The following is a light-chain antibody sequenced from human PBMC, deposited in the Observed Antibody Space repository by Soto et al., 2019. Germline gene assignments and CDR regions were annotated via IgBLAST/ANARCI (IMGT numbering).Light chain of an antibody. CDR3: QQTSSTPLT. V-gene: IGKV1-39*01. Sequence: IQVTRSPSALFASVGVRVTITCGASQGIRNDLGWYQQKPGKAPKRLIYAASSLQSGVPSRFSGSGSGTDFTLSITSLQPEDFATYYCQQTSSTPLTCGGGTKVDIK. CDR2: AAS. CDR1: QGIRND. J-gene: IGKJ4*01.